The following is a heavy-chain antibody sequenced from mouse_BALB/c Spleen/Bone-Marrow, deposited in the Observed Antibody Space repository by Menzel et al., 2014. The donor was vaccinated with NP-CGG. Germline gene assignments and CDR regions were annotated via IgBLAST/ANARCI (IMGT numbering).Heavy chain of an antibody. CDR2: ISGGGSYT. CDR3: ARHAYYDQTEVSFVY. Sequence: EVMLVESGGGLVKSGGSLKLSCAASGFSFNSYGMSWVRQTPEERLEWVATISGGGSYTFYPDGVKGRFTISRDNAKNNLYLQLSSLRSEDTALYYCARHAYYDQTEVSFVYWGQGTLVTVSA. V-gene: IGHV5-9-2*01. D-gene: IGHD2-4*01. CDR1: GFSFNSYG. J-gene: IGHJ3*01.